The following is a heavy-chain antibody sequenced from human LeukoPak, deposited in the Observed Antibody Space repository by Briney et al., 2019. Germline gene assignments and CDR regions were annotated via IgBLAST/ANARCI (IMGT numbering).Heavy chain of an antibody. D-gene: IGHD5-12*01. Sequence: GGSLRLSCVASGFTFRSYAMTWVRRAPGKGLEWVSVISGSGGRTYYADSVKSRFTISRDTSKNTLYLQMNSLSADDTALYYCARDRGYSGYDCLIDYWGQGTLVTVSS. CDR2: ISGSGGRT. CDR3: ARDRGYSGYDCLIDY. J-gene: IGHJ4*02. V-gene: IGHV3-23*01. CDR1: GFTFRSYA.